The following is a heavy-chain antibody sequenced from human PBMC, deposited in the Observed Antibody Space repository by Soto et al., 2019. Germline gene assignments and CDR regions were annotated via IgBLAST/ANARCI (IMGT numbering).Heavy chain of an antibody. CDR3: ARDALPYNFHTMASDF. J-gene: IGHJ4*02. Sequence: VQLVQSGAELKKPGASVKVSCKTSGYIFTNFGVSWVRQAPGQGPEWMAWISPYNGNTNYAQTFQGRVPMTMETSKSTAYMELSSLTSDDTAVYYCARDALPYNFHTMASDFWGQGTLVAVSS. V-gene: IGHV1-18*01. CDR2: ISPYNGNT. CDR1: GYIFTNFG. D-gene: IGHD3-10*01.